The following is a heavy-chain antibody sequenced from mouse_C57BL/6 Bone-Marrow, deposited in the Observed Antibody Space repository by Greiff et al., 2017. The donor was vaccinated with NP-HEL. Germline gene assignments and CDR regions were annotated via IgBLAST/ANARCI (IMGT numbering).Heavy chain of an antibody. Sequence: VKLMESGPGLVQPSQSLSITCTVSGFSLTSYGVHWVRQSPGKGLEWLGVIWRGGSTDYNAAFMSRLSITKDNSKSQVFFKMNSLQADDTAIYYWAKRGSYYGSSYGFAYWGQGTLVTVSA. CDR3: AKRGSYYGSSYGFAY. J-gene: IGHJ3*01. D-gene: IGHD1-1*01. CDR1: GFSLTSYG. V-gene: IGHV2-5*01. CDR2: IWRGGST.